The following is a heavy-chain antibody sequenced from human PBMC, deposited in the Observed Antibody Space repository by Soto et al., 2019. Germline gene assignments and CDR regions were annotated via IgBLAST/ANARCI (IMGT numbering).Heavy chain of an antibody. CDR2: ISSSSDST. V-gene: IGHV3-11*06. J-gene: IGHJ4*02. Sequence: QVQVVESGGGLVKPGGSLRLSCAASGFTFSDYYMSWIRQAPGKGLEWVSFISSSSDSTNYADSLKGRFTISRDNAKNSLYLQLNSLRAEDTAVYYCARGGVKGTTSRGQVYNWGQGTLVTVSS. CDR1: GFTFSDYY. CDR3: ARGGVKGTTSRGQVYN. D-gene: IGHD1-7*01.